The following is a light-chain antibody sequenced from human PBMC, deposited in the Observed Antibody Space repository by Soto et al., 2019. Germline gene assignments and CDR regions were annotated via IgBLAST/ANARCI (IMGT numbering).Light chain of an antibody. V-gene: IGKV1-5*01. J-gene: IGKJ2*01. CDR3: QQYNRYSRHT. Sequence: DIQLTQSPSTLSASVGDRATITCRASQSLSTWLAWYQQKPGKAPNLLIYDASSLQSGFPSRFSGGGSGTEFSISLSNLQPDDFATYYCQQYNRYSRHTFGQGTKLEIK. CDR2: DAS. CDR1: QSLSTW.